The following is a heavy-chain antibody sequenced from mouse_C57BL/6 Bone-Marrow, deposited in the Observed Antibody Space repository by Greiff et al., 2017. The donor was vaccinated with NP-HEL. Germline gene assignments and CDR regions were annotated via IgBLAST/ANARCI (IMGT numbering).Heavy chain of an antibody. J-gene: IGHJ3*01. D-gene: IGHD2-2*01. Sequence: EVQRLEPGEGFVKPGASLKLSCAASGFTFSSYAMSWVRQTPGKRLEWVAYISSGGDYIYYADTVKGRFTISRDNARNTLYLQMSSLKSEDTAMYYCTRGYAFAYWGQGTLVTVSA. CDR2: ISSGGDYI. V-gene: IGHV5-9-1*02. CDR3: TRGYAFAY. CDR1: GFTFSSYA.